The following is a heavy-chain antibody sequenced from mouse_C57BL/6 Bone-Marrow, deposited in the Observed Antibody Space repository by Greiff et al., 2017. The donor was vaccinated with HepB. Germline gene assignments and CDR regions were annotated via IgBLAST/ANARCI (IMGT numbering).Heavy chain of an antibody. Sequence: EVQLVESGGGLVKPGGSLKLSCAASGFTFSDYGMHWVRQAPEKGLEWVAYISSGSSTIYYADTVKGRFTISRDNAKNTLLLQMTSLRSEDTAMYYCARSMAVVARGYAMDYWGQGTSVTVSS. CDR1: GFTFSDYG. J-gene: IGHJ4*01. CDR2: ISSGSSTI. CDR3: ARSMAVVARGYAMDY. V-gene: IGHV5-17*01. D-gene: IGHD1-1*01.